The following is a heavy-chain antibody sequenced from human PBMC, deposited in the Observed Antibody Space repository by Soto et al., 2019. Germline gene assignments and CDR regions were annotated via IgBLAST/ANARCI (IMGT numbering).Heavy chain of an antibody. V-gene: IGHV1-3*04. J-gene: IGHJ3*02. Sequence: QAQLVQSGAEVKKPGASVKVSCKASGYTFTYYAIYWVRQAPGQRLEWMGWISTGNGNTKYSQKFQGRVTINRDTTASTVYIERSSLRSEDTAVYYCARENIVSRMGASDIWGQGTVVTVSS. CDR1: GYTFTYYA. CDR2: ISTGNGNT. D-gene: IGHD5-12*01. CDR3: ARENIVSRMGASDI.